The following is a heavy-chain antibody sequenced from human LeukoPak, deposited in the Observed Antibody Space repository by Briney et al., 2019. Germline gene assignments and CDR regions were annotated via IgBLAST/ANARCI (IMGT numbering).Heavy chain of an antibody. CDR3: ARGDGYNFFDY. CDR1: GYTLTELA. V-gene: IGHV1-24*01. J-gene: IGHJ4*02. CDR2: FDPEDGET. D-gene: IGHD5-24*01. Sequence: GASVKVSCKVSGYTLTELAMHWVRQAPGKGLEWMGGFDPEDGETIYAKKFQGRVTMTEDTSTDTAYMDLSSLRAEDTAVYYCARGDGYNFFDYWGQGTLVTVSS.